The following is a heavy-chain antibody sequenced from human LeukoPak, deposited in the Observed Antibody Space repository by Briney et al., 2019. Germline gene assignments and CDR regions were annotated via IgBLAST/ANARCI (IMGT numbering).Heavy chain of an antibody. D-gene: IGHD2-2*01. CDR1: GASISTGGYY. Sequence: SETLSLTCTVSGASISTGGYYWSWIRQPPGKGLEWIGEINHSGSTNYNPSLKSRVTISVDTSKNQFSLKLSSVTAADTAVYYCARLSYQLLGYYYYGMDVWGQGTTVTVSS. CDR3: ARLSYQLLGYYYYGMDV. V-gene: IGHV4-34*01. CDR2: INHSGST. J-gene: IGHJ6*02.